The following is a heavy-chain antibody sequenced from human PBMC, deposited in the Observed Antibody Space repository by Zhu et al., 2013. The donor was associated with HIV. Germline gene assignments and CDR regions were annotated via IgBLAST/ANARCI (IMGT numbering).Heavy chain of an antibody. CDR1: GYTLNEVS. Sequence: QVQLVQSGAEVKKPGASVKVSCKVSGYTLNEVSMHWVRQAPGKGLEWMAGFDPENGERIYAQKFQGRVTMTDDTSTDTASMELSSLRSEDTAAYYCSIARIEGTTVTFDPWGQGTLVTVSS. J-gene: IGHJ5*02. CDR3: SIARIEGTTVTFDP. CDR2: FDPENGER. D-gene: IGHD4-17*01. V-gene: IGHV1-24*01.